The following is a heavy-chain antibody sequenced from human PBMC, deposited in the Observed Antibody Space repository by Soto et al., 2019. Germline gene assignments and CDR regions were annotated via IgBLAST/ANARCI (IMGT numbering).Heavy chain of an antibody. D-gene: IGHD2-2*01. CDR2: IFYTGST. V-gene: IGHV4-39*01. CDR1: GGSISTDRYY. CDR3: ATNYAGPFAY. J-gene: IGHJ4*02. Sequence: PSETLSLTCTISGGSISTDRYYWGWIRQPPGRGLEWIGSIFYTGSTYYNPSLKSRVTISVDTSKNQFSLRMRSVTAADTAVYFCATNYAGPFAYWGQGALVTVSS.